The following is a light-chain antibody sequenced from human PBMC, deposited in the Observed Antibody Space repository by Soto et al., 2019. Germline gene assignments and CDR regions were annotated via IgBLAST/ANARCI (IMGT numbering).Light chain of an antibody. V-gene: IGKV4-1*01. CDR3: LQYYSTPRT. Sequence: DIVMTQSPDSLAVSLGERATINCKSSQNVLYSSNNKNYLAWYQQKPGQPPKLLIYWASTRESGVPDRFSGSGSGTDFTLTISTLQAEDVAVYYCLQYYSTPRTFGQGTKVEIK. CDR2: WAS. J-gene: IGKJ1*01. CDR1: QNVLYSSNNKNY.